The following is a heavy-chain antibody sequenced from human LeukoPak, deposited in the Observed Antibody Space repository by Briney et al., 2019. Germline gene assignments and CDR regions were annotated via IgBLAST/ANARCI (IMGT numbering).Heavy chain of an antibody. J-gene: IGHJ4*02. CDR3: ARDSSHSGWSNY. D-gene: IGHD6-19*01. V-gene: IGHV1-18*01. CDR2: ISAYNGNT. Sequence: ASVKVSCKASGYTFTSYGISWVRQAPGEGLEWMGWISAYNGNTNYAQKLQGRVTMTTDTSTSTAYMELRSLRSDDTAVYYCARDSSHSGWSNYWGQGSLVTVSS. CDR1: GYTFTSYG.